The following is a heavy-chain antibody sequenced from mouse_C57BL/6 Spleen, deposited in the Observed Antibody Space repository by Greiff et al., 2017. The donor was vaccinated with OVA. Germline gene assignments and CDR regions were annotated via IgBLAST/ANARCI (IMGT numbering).Heavy chain of an antibody. Sequence: VQLQQSGAELVRPGASVKLSCTASGFNIKDDYMHWVKQRPEQGLEWIGWIDPENGDTEYASKFQGKATIPADTSSNTAYLQLSSLTSEDTAGDYCTPPYGSAFDVWGTGTTVTVSS. V-gene: IGHV14-4*01. CDR3: TPPYGSAFDV. CDR1: GFNIKDDY. J-gene: IGHJ1*03. D-gene: IGHD1-1*01. CDR2: IDPENGDT.